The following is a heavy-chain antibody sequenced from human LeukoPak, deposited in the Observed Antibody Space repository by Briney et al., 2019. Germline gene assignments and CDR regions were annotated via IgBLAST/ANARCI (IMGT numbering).Heavy chain of an antibody. CDR1: GYTFINYY. Sequence: ASVKVSCKASGYTFINYYMHWVRQAPGQGLEWMGIINPSSGTTSYAQNFQGRVTVTRDTSTSTVYMELRSLRSDDTAVYYCAGSLGYCTSNVCYLKYWGQGTLVTVSS. D-gene: IGHD2-8*01. J-gene: IGHJ4*02. CDR2: INPSSGTT. CDR3: AGSLGYCTSNVCYLKY. V-gene: IGHV1-46*01.